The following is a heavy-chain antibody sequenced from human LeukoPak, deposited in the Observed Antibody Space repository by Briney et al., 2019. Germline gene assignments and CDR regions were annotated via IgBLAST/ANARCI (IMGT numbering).Heavy chain of an antibody. J-gene: IGHJ4*02. CDR2: INHSGST. V-gene: IGHV4-34*01. Sequence: SETLSLTCAVYGGSFSGYYWSWIRQPPGKGLEWIGEINHSGSTNYNPSLKSRVTISVDTSKNQFSLKLSSVTAADTAVYYCASGRWLRAPFDYWGQGTLVTVSS. D-gene: IGHD5-24*01. CDR1: GGSFSGYY. CDR3: ASGRWLRAPFDY.